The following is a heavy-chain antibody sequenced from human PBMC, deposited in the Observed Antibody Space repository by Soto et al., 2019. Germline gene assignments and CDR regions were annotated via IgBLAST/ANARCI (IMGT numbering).Heavy chain of an antibody. Sequence: GGSLRLSCAASGFTFSSYSMNWVRQAPGKGLEWVSSISSSSSYIYYADSVKGRFTISRDNAKNSLYLQMNSLRAEDTTVYYCARNKVGGDHSGYFYYWAQGNRVTVSS. CDR3: ARNKVGGDHSGYFYY. J-gene: IGHJ4*02. V-gene: IGHV3-21*01. D-gene: IGHD3-10*01. CDR2: ISSSSSYI. CDR1: GFTFSSYS.